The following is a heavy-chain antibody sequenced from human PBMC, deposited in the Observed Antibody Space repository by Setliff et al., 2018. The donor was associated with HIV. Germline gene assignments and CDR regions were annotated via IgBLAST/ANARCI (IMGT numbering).Heavy chain of an antibody. V-gene: IGHV3-23*01. CDR1: GFTFSNYA. CDR3: VRPVREPVD. CDR2: ISGNGGST. Sequence: HPGGSLRLSCAASGFTFSNYAMSWVRQAPGKGLEWVSGISGNGGSTYYADSVKGRFTISRDNSKNTLNLQMNSLRAEDTAMYYCVRPVREPVDWGRGTLVTVSS. J-gene: IGHJ4*02. D-gene: IGHD6-19*01.